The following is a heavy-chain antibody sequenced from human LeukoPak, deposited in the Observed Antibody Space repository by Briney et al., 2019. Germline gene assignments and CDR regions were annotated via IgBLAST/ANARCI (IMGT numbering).Heavy chain of an antibody. Sequence: ASVKVSCKASGYSFTGYYIHWVRQAPGQGLEWMGWINPDSGGTNYARKFQDRVAMARDTSISTVYMELSSLRSDDTAVYYCARAPALAYHFSSDYSDNWFDPWGQGTLVTVSS. CDR3: ARAPALAYHFSSDYSDNWFDP. V-gene: IGHV1-2*02. D-gene: IGHD3-3*01. CDR1: GYSFTGYY. J-gene: IGHJ5*02. CDR2: INPDSGGT.